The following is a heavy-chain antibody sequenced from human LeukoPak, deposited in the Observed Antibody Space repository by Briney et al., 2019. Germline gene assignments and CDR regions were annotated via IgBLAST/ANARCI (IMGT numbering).Heavy chain of an antibody. J-gene: IGHJ4*02. CDR1: GYTFTSYA. Sequence: GASVKVSCKASGYTFTSYAMHWVRQAPGQGLEWKGWINPNSGGTNYAQKFQGRVTMTRDTSISTAYMELSRLRSDDTAVYYCARGGHIVVVPAAPDYWGQGTLVTVSS. CDR2: INPNSGGT. V-gene: IGHV1-2*02. D-gene: IGHD2-2*01. CDR3: ARGGHIVVVPAAPDY.